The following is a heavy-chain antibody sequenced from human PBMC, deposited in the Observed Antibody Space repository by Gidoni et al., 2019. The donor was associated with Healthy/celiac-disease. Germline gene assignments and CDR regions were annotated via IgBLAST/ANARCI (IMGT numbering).Heavy chain of an antibody. V-gene: IGHV3-23*01. D-gene: IGHD4-17*01. J-gene: IGHJ4*02. CDR2: ISGSGGST. CDR1: GSTFSSYA. CDR3: AKGGTYGDFAPFGY. Sequence: EVQLLESGGGLVQPGGSLRLSCSAPGSTFSSYAMSWVRQAPGKGLEWVSAISGSGGSTYYADSVKGRFTISRDNSKNTLYLQMNSLRAEDTAVYYCAKGGTYGDFAPFGYWGQGTLVTVSS.